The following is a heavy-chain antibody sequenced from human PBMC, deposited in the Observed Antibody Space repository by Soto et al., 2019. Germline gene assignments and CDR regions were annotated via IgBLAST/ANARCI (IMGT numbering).Heavy chain of an antibody. CDR1: GGSLSSCPYS. CDR3: ARLGGYCSSTSCYGYYGMDV. J-gene: IGHJ6*02. CDR2: FYYSGST. Sequence: PSETLSLTCTVSGGSLSSCPYSWGWIRQPPGKGLEWIGTFYYSGSTHYNPSLASRVTISVDTSKNQFSLKVTSVTAADTAMYYCARLGGYCSSTSCYGYYGMDVWGQGTTVTVSS. V-gene: IGHV4-39*01. D-gene: IGHD2-2*01.